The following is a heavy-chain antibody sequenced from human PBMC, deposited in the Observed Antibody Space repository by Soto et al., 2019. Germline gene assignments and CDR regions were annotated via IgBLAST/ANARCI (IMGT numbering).Heavy chain of an antibody. Sequence: GVLRLSCAASGFTFSSYAMSWVRQAPGKGLEWVSSISGSGGSTYYADSVKGRFTISRDNSKNTLYLQMNSLRAEDAAVYSCAKAGYCVSTSCYFPFDYWGQGTLVTVSS. CDR3: AKAGYCVSTSCYFPFDY. J-gene: IGHJ4*02. V-gene: IGHV3-23*01. CDR2: ISGSGGST. CDR1: GFTFSSYA. D-gene: IGHD2-2*01.